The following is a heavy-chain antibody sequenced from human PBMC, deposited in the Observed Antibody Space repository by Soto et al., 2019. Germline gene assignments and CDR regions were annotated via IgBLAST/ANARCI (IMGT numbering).Heavy chain of an antibody. J-gene: IGHJ3*02. CDR1: GGTFSSYA. CDR3: ASGVTPHCSGGSCYSSAFDI. CDR2: IIPIFGTA. D-gene: IGHD2-15*01. Sequence: SVKVSCKASGGTFSSYAISWVRQAPGQGLEWMGGIIPIFGTANYAQKFQGRVTITADKSTSTAYMELSSPRSEDTAVYYCASGVTPHCSGGSCYSSAFDIWGQGTMVTVSS. V-gene: IGHV1-69*06.